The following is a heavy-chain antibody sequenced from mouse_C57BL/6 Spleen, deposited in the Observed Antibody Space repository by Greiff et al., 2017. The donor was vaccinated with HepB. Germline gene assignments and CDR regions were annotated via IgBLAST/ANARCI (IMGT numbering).Heavy chain of an antibody. V-gene: IGHV14-2*01. D-gene: IGHD1-1*01. J-gene: IGHJ4*01. Sequence: EVQLQQSGAELVKPGASVKLSCTASGFNIKDYYMHWVKQRTEQGLEWIGRIDPEDGETKYAPNFQGKATITADTSSNTAYLQLSSLTSEDTAVYYCARLRRGAMDYWGQGTSVTVSS. CDR1: GFNIKDYY. CDR2: IDPEDGET. CDR3: ARLRRGAMDY.